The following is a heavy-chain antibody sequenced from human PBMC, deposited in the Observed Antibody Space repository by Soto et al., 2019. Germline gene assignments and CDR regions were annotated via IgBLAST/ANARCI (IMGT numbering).Heavy chain of an antibody. CDR3: ARDRYFYDSRGYYRTLDS. D-gene: IGHD3-22*01. V-gene: IGHV4-61*03. CDR2: IFHSGIT. J-gene: IGHJ5*01. CDR1: GGSVNSDYYY. Sequence: KPSETLSLTCTVSGGSVNSDYYYWTWIRQSPGKGLEWIGYIFHSGITDYNPSVKSRVTISIDKSRNLFSLNLTSVTAADTAVYYCARDRYFYDSRGYYRTLDSWGQGTLVTVSS.